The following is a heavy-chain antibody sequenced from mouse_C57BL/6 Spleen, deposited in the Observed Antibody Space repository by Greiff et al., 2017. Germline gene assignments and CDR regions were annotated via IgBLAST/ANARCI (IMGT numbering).Heavy chain of an antibody. Sequence: EVQLQQSGPELVKPGASVKMSCKASGYKFTDYNMHWVKQSHGKSLEWIGYINPNNGGTSYNQKFKGKATLTVNKSSSTAYMELRSLTSEDSAVYYCARPYDGYYVWFAYWGQGTLVTVSA. CDR1: GYKFTDYN. J-gene: IGHJ3*01. CDR2: INPNNGGT. V-gene: IGHV1-22*01. D-gene: IGHD2-3*01. CDR3: ARPYDGYYVWFAY.